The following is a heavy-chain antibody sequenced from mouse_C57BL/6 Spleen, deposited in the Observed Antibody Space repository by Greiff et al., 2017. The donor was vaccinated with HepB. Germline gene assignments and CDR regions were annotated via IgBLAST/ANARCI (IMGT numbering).Heavy chain of an antibody. CDR2: INYDGSST. D-gene: IGHD1-1*01. V-gene: IGHV5-16*01. Sequence: EVNVVESEGGLVQPGSSMKLSCTASGFTFSDYYMAWVRQVPEKGLEWVANINYDGSSTYYLDSLKSRFIISRDNAKNILYLQMSSLKSEDTATYYCARGSAVVAPYYYAMDYWGQGTSVTVSS. CDR1: GFTFSDYY. J-gene: IGHJ4*01. CDR3: ARGSAVVAPYYYAMDY.